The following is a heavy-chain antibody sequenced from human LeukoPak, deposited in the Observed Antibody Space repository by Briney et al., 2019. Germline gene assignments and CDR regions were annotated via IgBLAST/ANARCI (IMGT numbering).Heavy chain of an antibody. V-gene: IGHV4-59*01. J-gene: IGHJ4*02. Sequence: SETLSLTCTASGGSISSYYWSWIRQPPGKGLEWIGYISYSGSTNYNPSLKSRVTISLDTSKNQLSLKLSAGTAADTAVYYCARVGGSGWYPFDCWGQGTLVTVSS. CDR3: ARVGGSGWYPFDC. D-gene: IGHD6-19*01. CDR2: ISYSGST. CDR1: GGSISSYY.